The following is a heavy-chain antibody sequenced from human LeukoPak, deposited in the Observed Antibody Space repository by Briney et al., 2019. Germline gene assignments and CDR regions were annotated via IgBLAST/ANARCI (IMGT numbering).Heavy chain of an antibody. CDR2: ISYDGSNK. Sequence: GRSLRLSCAASGFTSSSYAMHWVRQAPGKGLEWVAVISYDGSNKYYADSVKGRFTISRDNSKNTLYLQMNSLRAEDTAVYYCARGHDYGEYYFDYWGQGTLVTVSS. J-gene: IGHJ4*02. CDR1: GFTSSSYA. CDR3: ARGHDYGEYYFDY. V-gene: IGHV3-30-3*01. D-gene: IGHD4-17*01.